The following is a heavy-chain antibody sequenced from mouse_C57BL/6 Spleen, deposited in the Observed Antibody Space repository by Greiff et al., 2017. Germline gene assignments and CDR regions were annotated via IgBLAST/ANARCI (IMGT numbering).Heavy chain of an antibody. CDR1: GYTFTDYN. D-gene: IGHD1-1*01. CDR3: ARGITTVFDY. J-gene: IGHJ2*01. Sequence: EVQLQESGPELVKPGASVKMSCKASGYTFTDYNMYWVQQSHGKSLEWIGYINPNNGGTSYNQKFKGKATLAVNKSYSTAYMELRSLTSEDSAVYYCARGITTVFDYWGQGTTRTVSS. CDR2: INPNNGGT. V-gene: IGHV1-22*01.